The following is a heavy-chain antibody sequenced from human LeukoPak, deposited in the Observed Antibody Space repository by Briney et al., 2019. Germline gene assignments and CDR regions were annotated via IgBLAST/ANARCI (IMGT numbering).Heavy chain of an antibody. V-gene: IGHV1-2*04. D-gene: IGHD6-13*01. Sequence: ASVEVSCKASGYTFTGYYMHWVRQAPGQGLEWMGWINPNSGGTNYAQKFQGWVTMTRDTSISTAYMELSRLRSDDTAVYYCASGKGRSWPDAFDIWGQGTMVTVSS. CDR2: INPNSGGT. CDR1: GYTFTGYY. J-gene: IGHJ3*02. CDR3: ASGKGRSWPDAFDI.